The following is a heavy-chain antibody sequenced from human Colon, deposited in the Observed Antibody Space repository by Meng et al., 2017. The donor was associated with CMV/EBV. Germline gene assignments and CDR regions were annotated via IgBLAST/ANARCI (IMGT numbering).Heavy chain of an antibody. CDR2: ISNDGTNR. Sequence: GGSLRLSCAASQFTFSTYAMHWVRQAPGKGLEWVAVISNDGTNRFYADSVKGRFTISRDNSKSTLYLQMNSLRADDTAVYFCARELLATWEPFDYWGQGTLVTVSS. V-gene: IGHV3-30-3*01. D-gene: IGHD1-26*01. CDR1: QFTFSTYA. CDR3: ARELLATWEPFDY. J-gene: IGHJ4*02.